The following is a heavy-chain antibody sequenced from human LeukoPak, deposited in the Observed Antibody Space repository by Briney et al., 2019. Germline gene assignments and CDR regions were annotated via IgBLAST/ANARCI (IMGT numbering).Heavy chain of an antibody. V-gene: IGHV7-4-1*01. CDR2: IDTNTGNP. CDR3: ARGRSSPGIDY. D-gene: IGHD1-26*01. J-gene: IGHJ4*02. CDR1: GGTFSSYA. Sequence: ASVNVSCKASGGTFSSYAISWVRQAPGQGLEWMGWIDTNTGNPTYAQGFRGRFVFSFDTSVSTAYLQIYSLEPEDTAVYFCARGRSSPGIDYWGLGTQVTVSS.